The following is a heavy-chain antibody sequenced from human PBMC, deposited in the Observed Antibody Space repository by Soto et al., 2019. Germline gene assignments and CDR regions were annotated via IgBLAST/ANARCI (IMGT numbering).Heavy chain of an antibody. CDR3: ARDNYCSGGSCYSNWFDP. D-gene: IGHD2-15*01. CDR1: GGSISSYY. Sequence: SETLSLTCTVSGGSISSYYWSWIRQPPGKGLEWIGYIYYSGSTNYNPSLKSRVTISVDTSKNQFSLKLSSVTAADTAVYYCARDNYCSGGSCYSNWFDPWGQGTLVTVSS. J-gene: IGHJ5*02. V-gene: IGHV4-59*01. CDR2: IYYSGST.